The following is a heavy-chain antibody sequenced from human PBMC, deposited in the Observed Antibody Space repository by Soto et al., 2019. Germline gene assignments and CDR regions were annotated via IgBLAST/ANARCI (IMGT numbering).Heavy chain of an antibody. CDR1: GYNFRNFG. J-gene: IGHJ3*01. D-gene: IGHD5-18*01. V-gene: IGHV1-18*01. CDR2: ISGYNGRT. CDR3: AREGYSSGFDPFDF. Sequence: ASVKVSCKASGYNFRNFGITWVLQASGLGLEWLGWISGYNGRTSSARNFRDRVVLTTDTATNTAYMELRSLTSDDTAIHYCAREGYSSGFDPFDFWGQGTKVTVSS.